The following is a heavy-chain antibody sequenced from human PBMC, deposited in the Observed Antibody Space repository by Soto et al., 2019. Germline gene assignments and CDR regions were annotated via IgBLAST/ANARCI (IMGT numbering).Heavy chain of an antibody. J-gene: IGHJ4*02. V-gene: IGHV3-23*01. Sequence: GGSLSLSCAASGFTFSSYAMSWVRQAPGKGLEWVSAISGSGGSTYYADSVKGRFTISRDNSKNTLYLQMNSLRAEDTAVYYCAKSYKQQLASSLFHYWGQGTLVTVSS. CDR2: ISGSGGST. D-gene: IGHD6-13*01. CDR3: AKSYKQQLASSLFHY. CDR1: GFTFSSYA.